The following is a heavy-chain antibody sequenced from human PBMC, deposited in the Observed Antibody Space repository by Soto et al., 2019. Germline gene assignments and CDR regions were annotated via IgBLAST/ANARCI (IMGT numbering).Heavy chain of an antibody. J-gene: IGHJ6*02. V-gene: IGHV1-2*02. CDR2: INPNSGGT. D-gene: IGHD5-18*01. CDR1: GYTFTGYY. Sequence: ASVKVSCKASGYTFTGYYMHWVRQAPGQGLEWMGWINPNSGGTNYAQKFQGRVTMTRDTSISTAYMELSRLRSDDTAVYYCAIPXSCGHHHEQRIRNYCYYGIDVWGQGTTVTVSS. CDR3: AIPXSCGHHHEQRIRNYCYYGIDV.